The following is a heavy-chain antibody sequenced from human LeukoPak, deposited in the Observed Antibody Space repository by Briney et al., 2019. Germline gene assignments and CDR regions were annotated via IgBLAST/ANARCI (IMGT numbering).Heavy chain of an antibody. D-gene: IGHD2-2*01. CDR3: ARGVRVPDF. V-gene: IGHV3-7*01. CDR1: GFTFSTFW. Sequence: GGSLRLSCAASGFTFSTFWMSWVRQAPGKGLEWVAYIKPDGGEQNYVDSVKGRFTMSRDNAKNSLFLEMNSLRAEDTAVYYCARGVRVPDFRGQGTLVTVSS. CDR2: IKPDGGEQ. J-gene: IGHJ4*02.